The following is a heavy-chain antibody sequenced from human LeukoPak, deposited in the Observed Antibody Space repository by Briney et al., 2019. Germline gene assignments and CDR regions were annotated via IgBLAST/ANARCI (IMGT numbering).Heavy chain of an antibody. Sequence: PGGSLRLSCTASGFTFSSYSMNWVRQAPGKGLEWVSSISSSSNYIYYVDSVKGRFTISRDNAKNSLYLQMNSLGAEDTAVYYCARAPHRNLDFDYWGQGTLVTVSS. CDR1: GFTFSSYS. D-gene: IGHD3-16*01. CDR2: ISSSSNYI. V-gene: IGHV3-21*01. J-gene: IGHJ4*02. CDR3: ARAPHRNLDFDY.